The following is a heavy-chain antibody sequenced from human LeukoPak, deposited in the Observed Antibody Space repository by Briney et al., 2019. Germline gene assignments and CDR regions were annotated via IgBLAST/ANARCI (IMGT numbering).Heavy chain of an antibody. CDR1: GFTFSSYE. CDR2: ISSSGSTI. Sequence: PGGSLRLSCAASGFTFSSYEMNWVRQAPGKGLEWVSYISSSGSTIYYADSVKGRFTISRDNAKNSLYLQMNSLRAEDTAVYYCASIYYGSGRTFDYWGQGTLVTVSS. J-gene: IGHJ4*02. V-gene: IGHV3-48*03. CDR3: ASIYYGSGRTFDY. D-gene: IGHD3-10*01.